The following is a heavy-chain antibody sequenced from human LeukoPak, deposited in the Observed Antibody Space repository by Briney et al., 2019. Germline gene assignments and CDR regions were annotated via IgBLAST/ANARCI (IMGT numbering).Heavy chain of an antibody. J-gene: IGHJ4*02. CDR2: ISAYNGNT. CDR3: ARDRSDYDFWSGPRLGDFDY. D-gene: IGHD3-3*01. Sequence: ASVKVSCKASGGTFSSYGISWVRQAPGQGLEWMGWISAYNGNTNYAQKLQGRVTMTTDTSTSTAYMELRSLRSDDTAVYYCARDRSDYDFWSGPRLGDFDYWGQGTLVTVSS. CDR1: GGTFSSYG. V-gene: IGHV1-18*01.